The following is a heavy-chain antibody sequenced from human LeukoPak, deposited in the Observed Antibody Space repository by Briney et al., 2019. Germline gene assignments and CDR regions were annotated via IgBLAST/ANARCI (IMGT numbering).Heavy chain of an antibody. CDR3: ARAHYPYRSSTSCYDRRYNWFDP. CDR2: IYYSGST. Sequence: SQTLSLTCTVSGGSISSGGYYWSRIRQHPGKGLEWIGYIYYSGSTYYNPSLKSRVTISVDTSKNQFSLKLSSVTAADTAVYYCARAHYPYRSSTSCYDRRYNWFDPWGQGTLVTVSS. J-gene: IGHJ5*02. CDR1: GGSISSGGYY. D-gene: IGHD2-2*01. V-gene: IGHV4-31*03.